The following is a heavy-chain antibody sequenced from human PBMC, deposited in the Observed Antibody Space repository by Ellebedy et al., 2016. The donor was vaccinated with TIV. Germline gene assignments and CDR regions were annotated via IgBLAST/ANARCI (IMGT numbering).Heavy chain of an antibody. CDR3: AGTHCSSTSCYYDY. CDR2: ISAYNGNT. J-gene: IGHJ4*02. CDR1: GYTFTSYG. D-gene: IGHD2-2*01. Sequence: ASVKVSXKASGYTFTSYGISWVRQAPGQGLEWMGWISAYNGNTNYAQKLQGRVTMTTDTSTSTAYMELRSLRSDDTAVYYCAGTHCSSTSCYYDYWGQGTLVTVSS. V-gene: IGHV1-18*01.